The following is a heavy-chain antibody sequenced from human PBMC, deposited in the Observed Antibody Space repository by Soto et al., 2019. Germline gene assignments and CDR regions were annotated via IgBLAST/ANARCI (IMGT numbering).Heavy chain of an antibody. V-gene: IGHV1-69*01. D-gene: IGHD1-26*01. J-gene: IGHJ4*02. CDR2: IIPIFGTA. CDR1: GGTFSSYS. Sequence: QVQLVQSGAEVKKPGSSGKVSCKASGGTFSSYSINWVRQAPGQGLEWMGEIIPIFGTANYAQKFQGRVTITADESTSTAYMELSSLRSEDTAVYYCARDGGRHSGGIDYWGQGTLVTASS. CDR3: ARDGGRHSGGIDY.